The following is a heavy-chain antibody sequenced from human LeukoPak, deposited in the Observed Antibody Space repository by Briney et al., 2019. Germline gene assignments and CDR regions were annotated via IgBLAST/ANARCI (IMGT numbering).Heavy chain of an antibody. CDR3: ARASQDADTAMVTGGFDY. D-gene: IGHD5-18*01. J-gene: IGHJ4*02. CDR1: GYSFSTYG. V-gene: IGHV1-18*01. Sequence: VASVKVSCKASGYSFSTYGISWVRQAPGQGLEWMGWISAYNRNTNYAQKFQGRGTMTTDTSTSTAYMELRSLRSDDTAVYYCARASQDADTAMVTGGFDYWGQGTLVTVSS. CDR2: ISAYNRNT.